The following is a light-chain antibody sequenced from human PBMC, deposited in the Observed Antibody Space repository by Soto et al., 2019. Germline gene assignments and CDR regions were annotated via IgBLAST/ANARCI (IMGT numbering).Light chain of an antibody. CDR1: QGISSA. CDR2: GAS. Sequence: AIQLTQSPSSLCASVGDRVTITCRASQGISSALAWYQQKPGKAPKLLIYGASSLESGVPSRFSGSGSGTDFTLTISSLQPEDFATYCCQQFNNYPHEITFGQGTRLEIK. CDR3: QQFNNYPHEIT. J-gene: IGKJ5*01. V-gene: IGKV1D-13*01.